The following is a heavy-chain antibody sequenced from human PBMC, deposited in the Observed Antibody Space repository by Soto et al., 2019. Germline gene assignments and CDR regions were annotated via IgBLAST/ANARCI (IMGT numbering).Heavy chain of an antibody. V-gene: IGHV4-59*08. CDR3: ARRGPILFFDL. CDR1: GGSISSYY. CDR2: IYYSGST. J-gene: IGHJ4*02. Sequence: SETLSLTCTVSGGSISSYYWSWIRQPPGKGLEWIGYIYYSGSTNYNPSLKSRVTISVDTSKNQFSLKLSSVTAADTAVYYCARRGPILFFDLGGRGTLVTVSS.